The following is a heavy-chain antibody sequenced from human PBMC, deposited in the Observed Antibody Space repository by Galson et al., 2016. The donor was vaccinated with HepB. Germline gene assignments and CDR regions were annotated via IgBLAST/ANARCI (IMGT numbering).Heavy chain of an antibody. J-gene: IGHJ6*02. D-gene: IGHD6-6*01. CDR3: AKTIAARPPPSGMDV. Sequence: SLRLSCAASRFIFSDYWMHLVRQVPGKGLVWVARINSDGSNTYYADSVKGRFTISRDNAKNTLFLQMNSLRAEDTAVYYCAKTIAARPPPSGMDVWGQGTTVTVSS. V-gene: IGHV3-74*01. CDR2: INSDGSNT. CDR1: RFIFSDYW.